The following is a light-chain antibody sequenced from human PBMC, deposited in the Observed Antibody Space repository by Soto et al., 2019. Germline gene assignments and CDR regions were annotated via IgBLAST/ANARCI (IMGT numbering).Light chain of an antibody. CDR2: GNS. V-gene: IGLV1-40*01. CDR1: SSNIGAGYD. Sequence: QSVLTQPPSVSGAPGQRVTISCTGSSSNIGAGYDVHWYQQLPGTAPKLLIYGNSNRPSGVPDRFSGSKSGTSASLAITGLQAEDEADYYWQSYDSSRHVVFGGGTKVTVL. J-gene: IGLJ2*01. CDR3: QSYDSSRHVV.